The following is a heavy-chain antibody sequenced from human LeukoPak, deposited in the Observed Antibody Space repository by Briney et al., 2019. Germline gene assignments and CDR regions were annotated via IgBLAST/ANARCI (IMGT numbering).Heavy chain of an antibody. D-gene: IGHD2-15*01. J-gene: IGHJ4*02. CDR3: ARPSDWNSGYCSGGSCAPHY. CDR2: IYPGDYDT. CDR1: GYTFQTYW. Sequence: GESPKISCKASGYTFQTYWIGWVRQLPGKGPEWMGIIYPGDYDTRYSPFFQDQVIFSVDKSITTAYLQWTSLRASDTATYYCARPSDWNSGYCSGGSCAPHYWGQGTLVTVSS. V-gene: IGHV5-51*01.